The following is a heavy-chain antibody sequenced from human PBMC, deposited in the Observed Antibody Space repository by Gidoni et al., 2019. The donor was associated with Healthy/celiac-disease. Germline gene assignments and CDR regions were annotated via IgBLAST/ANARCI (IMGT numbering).Heavy chain of an antibody. V-gene: IGHV3-23*01. CDR3: AKESPSSGWPRVTRFDY. Sequence: EVQLLESGGGLVQPGGSLRLSCAASGFTFSSYAMSWVRQAPGKGLEWVPAISGSGGSTYYADSVKGRFTISRDNSKNTLYLQMNSLRAEDTAVYYCAKESPSSGWPRVTRFDYWGQGTLVTVSS. CDR2: ISGSGGST. J-gene: IGHJ4*02. D-gene: IGHD6-19*01. CDR1: GFTFSSYA.